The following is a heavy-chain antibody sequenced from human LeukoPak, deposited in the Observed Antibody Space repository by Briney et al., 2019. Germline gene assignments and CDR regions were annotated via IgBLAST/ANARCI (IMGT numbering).Heavy chain of an antibody. CDR2: ISWNSGSI. CDR3: AKGLNLYDAFDI. CDR1: GFTFDDHA. V-gene: IGHV3-9*03. D-gene: IGHD1-14*01. J-gene: IGHJ3*02. Sequence: GRSLRLSCAASGFTFDDHAMHWVRQAPGKGLEWVSGISWNSGSIGYADSVKGRFTISRDNAKNSLYLQMNSLRAEDMALCYCAKGLNLYDAFDIWGQGTMVTVSS.